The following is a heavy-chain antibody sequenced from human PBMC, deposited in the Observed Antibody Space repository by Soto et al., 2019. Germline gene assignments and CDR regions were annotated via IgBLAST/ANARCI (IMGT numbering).Heavy chain of an antibody. J-gene: IGHJ4*02. CDR1: GFAFSTFA. Sequence: LRLSCAASGFAFSTFAMTWVRQAPGKGLEWVAAISVSGNNAYYADSVKGRFTISRDNSQNSVFLQMSSLRADDTAVYYCARDQLRPGILYSLGVLLPEYGLWGQGTLVTVSS. CDR2: ISVSGNNA. D-gene: IGHD3-22*01. CDR3: ARDQLRPGILYSLGVLLPEYGL. V-gene: IGHV3-23*01.